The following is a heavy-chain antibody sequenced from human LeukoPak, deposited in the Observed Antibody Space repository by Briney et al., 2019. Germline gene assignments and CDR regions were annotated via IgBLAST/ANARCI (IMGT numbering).Heavy chain of an antibody. CDR2: ISSSSSYI. D-gene: IGHD3-10*01. CDR3: AREDGSGSPYYYYGMDV. CDR1: GFTLSSYS. Sequence: PGGSLRLSCAASGFTLSSYSMNWVRQAPGKGLEWVSSISSSSSYIYYADSVKGRFTISRDNAKNSLYLQMNTLRAEDTAVYYCAREDGSGSPYYYYGMDVWGQGTTVTVSS. V-gene: IGHV3-21*01. J-gene: IGHJ6*02.